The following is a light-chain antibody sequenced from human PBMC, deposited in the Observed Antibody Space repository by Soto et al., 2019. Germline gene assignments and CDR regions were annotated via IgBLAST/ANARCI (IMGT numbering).Light chain of an antibody. Sequence: EIVMTQSPATLSVSPGERATLSCRASQSVSSNLAWYQQKPGQAPTLLIYGASTRATGIPARFSGSGSGTEFTLTISSPQSEDFAVYYCQQYHNWPPGTFVQGTKVELK. CDR3: QQYHNWPPGT. CDR1: QSVSSN. J-gene: IGKJ1*01. CDR2: GAS. V-gene: IGKV3-15*01.